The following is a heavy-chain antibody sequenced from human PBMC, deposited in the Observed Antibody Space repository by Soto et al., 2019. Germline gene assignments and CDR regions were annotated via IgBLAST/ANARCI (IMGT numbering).Heavy chain of an antibody. CDR1: GNTFTTYW. D-gene: IGHD5-12*01. CDR2: IYPGDSDT. Sequence: PGESLKISCNVSGNTFTTYWIAWVRQMPGKGLEWMGIIYPGDSDTRYSPSFQGQVTISVDKSINTAYLQWSSLKASDTAMYYCARHGYSSKLYYYYGMDVWGQGTSVTVS. J-gene: IGHJ6*02. CDR3: ARHGYSSKLYYYYGMDV. V-gene: IGHV5-51*01.